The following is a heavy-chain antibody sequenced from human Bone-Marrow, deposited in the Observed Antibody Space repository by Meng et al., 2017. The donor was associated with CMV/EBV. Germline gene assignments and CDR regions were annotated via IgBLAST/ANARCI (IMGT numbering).Heavy chain of an antibody. Sequence: GESLKISCAASGFTFSNYALHWVRQAPGKGLEWVAVISYDGSNQYYADSVKGRFTISRDNSKNTLYLQMSSLRPEDTAVYYCARDGGATYYYYYGMDVWGQGTTVTVSS. CDR2: ISYDGSNQ. CDR3: ARDGGATYYYYYGMDV. CDR1: GFTFSNYA. D-gene: IGHD3-16*01. J-gene: IGHJ6*02. V-gene: IGHV3-30-3*01.